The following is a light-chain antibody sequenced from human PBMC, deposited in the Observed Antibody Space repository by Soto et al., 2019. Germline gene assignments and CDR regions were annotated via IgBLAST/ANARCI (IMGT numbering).Light chain of an antibody. J-gene: IGKJ4*01. CDR2: DAS. V-gene: IGKV1-33*01. CDR1: QDISNY. Sequence: DIEMTQSTSSLSASVGDRVTIICQASQDISNYLNWYQHKAGKAHKLLIYDASTVETGGPSRFSGSGSGKDFTFTISSLQPEDIATYYCLQFHNLPTFGGGTKVDIK. CDR3: LQFHNLPT.